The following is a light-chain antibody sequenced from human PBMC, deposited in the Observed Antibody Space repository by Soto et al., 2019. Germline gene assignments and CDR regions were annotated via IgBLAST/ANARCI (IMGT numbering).Light chain of an antibody. J-gene: IGKJ1*01. Sequence: EIVLTQSPGTLSLSPGERATLSCRASQTVSSSSLAWYQQKPGQAPRLLIYGASSRATGIPDRFSGSGSGTDFTLTISRLEPEDFAVYYCQQYSGSPRTFGQGTKV. CDR2: GAS. CDR1: QTVSSSS. CDR3: QQYSGSPRT. V-gene: IGKV3-20*01.